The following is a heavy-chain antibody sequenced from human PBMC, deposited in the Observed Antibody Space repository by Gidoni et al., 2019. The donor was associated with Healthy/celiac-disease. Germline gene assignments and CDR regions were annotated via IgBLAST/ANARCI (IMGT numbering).Heavy chain of an antibody. CDR2: INPSGGST. Sequence: QVQLLQSGAEVKKPGASVKVSCKASGYTFTSYHMHWVRQAPGQGLEWMGIINPSGGSTSYAQKFQGRVTMTRDTSTSTVYMELSSLRSEDTAVYYCARVPDYDFWSAEAYYYGMDVWGQGTTVTVSS. V-gene: IGHV1-46*01. CDR1: GYTFTSYH. J-gene: IGHJ6*02. CDR3: ARVPDYDFWSAEAYYYGMDV. D-gene: IGHD3-3*01.